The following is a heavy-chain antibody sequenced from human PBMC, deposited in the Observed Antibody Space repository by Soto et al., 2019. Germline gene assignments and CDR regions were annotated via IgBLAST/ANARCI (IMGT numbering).Heavy chain of an antibody. J-gene: IGHJ3*02. V-gene: IGHV3-23*01. CDR2: ISGSGGST. D-gene: IGHD3-16*01. CDR3: AKDAKMSDYDYIWGSPAYDAFDI. Sequence: GGSLRLSCAASGFTFSSYAMSWVRQAPGKGLEWVSAISGSGGSTYYADSVKGRFTISRDNSKNTLYLQMNSLRAEDTAVYYCAKDAKMSDYDYIWGSPAYDAFDIWGQGTMVTVSS. CDR1: GFTFSSYA.